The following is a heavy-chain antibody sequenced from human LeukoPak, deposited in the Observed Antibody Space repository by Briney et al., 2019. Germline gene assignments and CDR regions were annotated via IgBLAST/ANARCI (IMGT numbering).Heavy chain of an antibody. Sequence: PGGSLRLSCAASEFTFSSYFTTWVRQAPGKGLEWVSTIDVSGGSTYYADSVKGRFTISRDNSKNTLYLQMNSLRAEDTAIYFCAKDQTPYYWGQGTLVTVSS. CDR3: AKDQTPYY. CDR1: EFTFSSYF. D-gene: IGHD2-15*01. V-gene: IGHV3-23*01. J-gene: IGHJ4*02. CDR2: IDVSGGST.